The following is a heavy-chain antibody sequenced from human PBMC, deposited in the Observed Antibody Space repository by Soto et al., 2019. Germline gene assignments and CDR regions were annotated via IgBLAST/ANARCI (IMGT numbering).Heavy chain of an antibody. V-gene: IGHV3-7*01. CDR2: IRGDGSEI. D-gene: IGHD2-8*01. J-gene: IGHJ4*02. CDR3: ATEYCTDERSEDY. CDR1: GFSSSTFW. Sequence: EVQLVESGGGLDQPGGSLRLSCAASGFSSSTFWMSWVRQAPGRGLEWVAHIRGDGSEIYYLDSVKGRFTISRDNAKNSLYLQMSSLRTEETAVYYCATEYCTDERSEDYWGQGTLVTVSS.